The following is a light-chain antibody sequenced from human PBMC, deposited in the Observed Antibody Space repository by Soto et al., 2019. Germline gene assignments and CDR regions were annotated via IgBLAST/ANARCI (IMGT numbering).Light chain of an antibody. CDR3: QSYDNRLSVYL. CDR1: SSNIGAHYD. Sequence: QSVLTQPPSVSGAPGQRVTISCTGSSSNIGAHYDVHWYQQLPGTAPKLLIYGNSNRPSGVPDRFSGSKSGTSASLAITGLQAEDEADYYCQSYDNRLSVYLFGTGIK. J-gene: IGLJ1*01. V-gene: IGLV1-40*01. CDR2: GNS.